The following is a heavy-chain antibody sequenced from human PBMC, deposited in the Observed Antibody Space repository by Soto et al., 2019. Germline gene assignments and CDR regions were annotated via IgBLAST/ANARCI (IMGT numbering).Heavy chain of an antibody. CDR3: AVLLITRIDYFDS. Sequence: ASVKVSCKASGCTFTSYDITWVRQATGRGREWMGWMNPNSGNTGYAQKFQGRVTMTRNTYISTAYMELSSLRSEDTAVYYCAVLLITRIDYFDSSAQGTLVTVSS. CDR2: MNPNSGNT. CDR1: GCTFTSYD. J-gene: IGHJ4*02. D-gene: IGHD2-21*01. V-gene: IGHV1-8*01.